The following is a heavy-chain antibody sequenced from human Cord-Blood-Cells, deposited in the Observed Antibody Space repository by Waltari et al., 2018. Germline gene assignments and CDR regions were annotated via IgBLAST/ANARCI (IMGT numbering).Heavy chain of an antibody. CDR1: GFTLRSYA. Sequence: QVQLVESGGGWVQPGRTWRLSCAGSGFTLRSYAMPWVRQAPGKGLEWVAVISYDGSNKYYADSVKGRFTISRDNSKNTLYLQMNSLRAEDTAVYYCASRYNYWGQGTLVTVSS. V-gene: IGHV3-30*04. D-gene: IGHD3-9*01. J-gene: IGHJ4*02. CDR3: ASRYNY. CDR2: ISYDGSNK.